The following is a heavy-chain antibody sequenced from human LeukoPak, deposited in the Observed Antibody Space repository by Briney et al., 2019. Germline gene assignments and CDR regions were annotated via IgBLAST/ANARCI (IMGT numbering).Heavy chain of an antibody. D-gene: IGHD6-13*01. CDR3: ARGYSSSWYYYYYYGMDV. Sequence: GASVKVSCKASGYTFTSYGISWVRQAPGQGLEWMGWISAYNSNTNYAQKLQGRVTMTTDTSTSTAYMELRSLRSDDTAVYYCARGYSSSWYYYYYYGMDVWGQGTTVTVSS. J-gene: IGHJ6*02. V-gene: IGHV1-18*01. CDR1: GYTFTSYG. CDR2: ISAYNSNT.